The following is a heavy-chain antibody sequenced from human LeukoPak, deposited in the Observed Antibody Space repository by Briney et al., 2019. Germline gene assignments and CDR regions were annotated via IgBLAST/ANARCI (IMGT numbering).Heavy chain of an antibody. D-gene: IGHD1-14*01. J-gene: IGHJ4*02. CDR2: IWYDGSNK. CDR1: GFTFSSYG. CDR3: TTPVPDY. Sequence: GGSLRLSCAASGFTFSSYGLHWVRQAPGKGLEWVAVIWYDGSNKYYADSVKGRFTISRDNSKNTLYLQMNSLKTEDTAVYYCTTPVPDYWGQGTLVTVSS. V-gene: IGHV3-33*01.